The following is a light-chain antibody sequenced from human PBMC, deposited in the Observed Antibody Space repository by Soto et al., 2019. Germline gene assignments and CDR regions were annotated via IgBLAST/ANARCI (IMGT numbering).Light chain of an antibody. CDR3: QQYYSYPWT. CDR2: AAS. V-gene: IGKV1-39*01. J-gene: IGKJ1*01. CDR1: QSISNH. Sequence: DIQMTQSPSSLSASVEDRVIITCRASQSISNHLNWYQQKPGKAPNLLIYAASILQDGVPSRFSGSGSGTHFTLTISCLQSEDFATYYCQQYYSYPWTFGQGTKVDIK.